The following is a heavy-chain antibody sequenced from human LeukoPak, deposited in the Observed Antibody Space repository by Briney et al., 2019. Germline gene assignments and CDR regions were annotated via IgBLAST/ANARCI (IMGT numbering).Heavy chain of an antibody. CDR3: ARIFYYDSSGYSSGFDY. CDR1: GYTFTGYY. CDR2: ISAYNGNT. J-gene: IGHJ4*02. Sequence: ASVKVSCKASGYTFTGYYMHWVRQAPGQGLEWMGWISAYNGNTNYAQKLQGRVTMTTDTSTSTAYMELRSLRSDDTAVYYCARIFYYDSSGYSSGFDYWGQGTLVTVSS. V-gene: IGHV1-18*04. D-gene: IGHD3-22*01.